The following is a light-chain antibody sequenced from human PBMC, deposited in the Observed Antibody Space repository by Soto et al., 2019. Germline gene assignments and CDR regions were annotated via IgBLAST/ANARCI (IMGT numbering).Light chain of an antibody. CDR3: QQLTTYPLT. CDR2: GAS. V-gene: IGKV1-9*01. J-gene: IGKJ4*01. Sequence: IQLTQSPSFLSASVGDRVNIACRASQGISNYLAWYQQKPGNAPNLLIYGASSVQSGVPSMFSGSGSRTEFTLTISRLQPEYVATYCCQQLTTYPLTFGGGTKVEIK. CDR1: QGISNY.